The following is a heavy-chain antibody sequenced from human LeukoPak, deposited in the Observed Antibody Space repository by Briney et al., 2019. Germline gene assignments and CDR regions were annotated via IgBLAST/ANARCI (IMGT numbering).Heavy chain of an antibody. CDR3: AGARGYSYGWGGLPFDY. D-gene: IGHD5-18*01. J-gene: IGHJ4*02. CDR1: GYSISSGYY. Sequence: PSETLSLTCTVSGYSISSGYYWGWIRQPPGKRLEWIGSIYHSGSTYYNPSLKSRVTISVDTSKNQFSLKLSSVTAADTAVHYCAGARGYSYGWGGLPFDYWGQGTLVTVSS. V-gene: IGHV4-38-2*02. CDR2: IYHSGST.